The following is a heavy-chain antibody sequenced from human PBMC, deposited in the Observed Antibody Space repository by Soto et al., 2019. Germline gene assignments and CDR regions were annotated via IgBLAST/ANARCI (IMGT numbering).Heavy chain of an antibody. CDR2: INAGNGNT. D-gene: IGHD2-2*01. CDR3: ARDYSCCYPKYYFDY. J-gene: IGHJ4*01. CDR1: GYTFTSYA. Sequence: ASVKVSCKASGYTFTSYAMHWVRRAPGERLEWMGWINAGNGNTKYSQKFQGRVTITRDTSASTAYMELSSLRSEDTAVYYCARDYSCCYPKYYFDYCGHETLLTGFS. V-gene: IGHV1-3*01.